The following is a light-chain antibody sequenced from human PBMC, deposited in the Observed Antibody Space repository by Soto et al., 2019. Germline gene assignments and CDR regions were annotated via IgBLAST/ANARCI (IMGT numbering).Light chain of an antibody. Sequence: DILMSQSPSTLSASVGDRVTITCLASQSIDTWLAWYQQKPGKAPKLLMYKASSLESGVPSRFSGSGSGTEFTLTISSLQPDDLATYYCQQYSSYPWTFGQGTKVEIK. CDR2: KAS. V-gene: IGKV1-5*03. CDR3: QQYSSYPWT. CDR1: QSIDTW. J-gene: IGKJ1*01.